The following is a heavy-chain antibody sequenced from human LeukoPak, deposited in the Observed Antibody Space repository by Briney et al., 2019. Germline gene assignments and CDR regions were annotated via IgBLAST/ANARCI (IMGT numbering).Heavy chain of an antibody. CDR1: GFTFSSYG. CDR3: ARQAVAGSY. D-gene: IGHD6-19*01. CDR2: ISYDGSNK. Sequence: SGGSVRLSCAASGFTFSSYGMHWVRQAPGKGLEWVAVISYDGSNKYYADSVKGRFTISRDNSKNTLYLQMNSLRAEDTAVYYCARQAVAGSYWGQGTLVTVSS. J-gene: IGHJ4*02. V-gene: IGHV3-30*03.